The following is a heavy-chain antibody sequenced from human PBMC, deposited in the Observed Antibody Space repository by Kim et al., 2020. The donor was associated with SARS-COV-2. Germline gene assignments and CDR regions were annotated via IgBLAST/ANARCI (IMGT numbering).Heavy chain of an antibody. CDR1: GFTSSSYW. V-gene: IGHV3-74*01. CDR2: INSDGSST. J-gene: IGHJ4*02. CDR3: AREEVVRGVDY. D-gene: IGHD3-10*01. Sequence: GGSLRLSCAASGFTSSSYWMHWVRQAPGKGLVWVSRINSDGSSTSYADSVKGRFTISRDNAKNTLYLQMNSLRAEDTAVYYCAREEVVRGVDYWGQGTLVTVSS.